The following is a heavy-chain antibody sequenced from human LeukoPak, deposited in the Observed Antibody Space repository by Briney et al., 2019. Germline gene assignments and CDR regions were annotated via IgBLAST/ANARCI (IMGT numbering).Heavy chain of an antibody. D-gene: IGHD3-22*01. J-gene: IGHJ4*02. CDR1: GFTVDDYA. CDR2: ISGDGGST. CDR3: AIVQYYDGRANIYY. V-gene: IGHV3-43*02. Sequence: QPGGSLRLSCAASGFTVDDYAMHWVRQAPGKGLEWVSLISGDGGSTYYADSVKGRFTISRDNSKNSLYLQMNSLRTEDTALYYFAIVQYYDGRANIYYWGQGTLVTVSS.